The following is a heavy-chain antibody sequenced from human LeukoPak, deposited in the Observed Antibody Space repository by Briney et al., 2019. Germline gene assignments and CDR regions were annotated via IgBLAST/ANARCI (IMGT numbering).Heavy chain of an antibody. CDR2: IYYSGST. Sequence: SETLSLTCTVSGGSISSSSYYWGLIRQPPGKGLEWIGSIYYSGSTYYNPSLKSRVTISGDTSKNQFSLRLSSVTAADTAVYYCARASYSYDINGWVPFDYWGQGTLVTVSS. V-gene: IGHV4-39*07. J-gene: IGHJ4*02. CDR3: ARASYSYDINGWVPFDY. CDR1: GGSISSSSYY. D-gene: IGHD3-22*01.